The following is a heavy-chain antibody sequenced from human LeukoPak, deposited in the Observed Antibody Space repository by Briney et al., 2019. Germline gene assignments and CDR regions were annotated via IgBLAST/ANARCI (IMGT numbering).Heavy chain of an antibody. CDR1: GFTFSSYA. Sequence: GGSLRLSCAASGFTFSSYAMSWVRQAPGKGLEWVSAISGSGGSTYYADSVKGRFTISRDNAKNSLYLQMNSLRAEDTAVYYCARVEEGFDYWGQGTLVTVSS. CDR3: ARVEEGFDY. V-gene: IGHV3-23*01. J-gene: IGHJ4*02. CDR2: ISGSGGST. D-gene: IGHD3-3*01.